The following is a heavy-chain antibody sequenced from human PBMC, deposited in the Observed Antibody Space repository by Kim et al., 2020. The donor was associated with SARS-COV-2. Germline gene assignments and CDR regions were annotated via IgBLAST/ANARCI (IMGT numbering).Heavy chain of an antibody. D-gene: IGHD3-10*01. V-gene: IGHV4-39*01. CDR1: GGSITSCSYY. Sequence: SETLSLTCTVSGGSITSCSYYWGWIRQTPGEKMEWIGSMCHTGSSYYNPSLKSRVTISVDTSKNQFFLNVLSVTAADTAVYYCARSWFGELFSGCFDPWG. CDR3: ARSWFGELFSGCFDP. CDR2: MCHTGSS. J-gene: IGHJ5*02.